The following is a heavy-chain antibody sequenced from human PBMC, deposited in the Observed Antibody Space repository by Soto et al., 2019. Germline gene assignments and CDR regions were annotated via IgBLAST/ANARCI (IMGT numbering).Heavy chain of an antibody. Sequence: SETLSLTCTVTGDSISSRSYYWGWIRQPPGKGLEWIGSIYYSGSTYNNPSLRSRVSMSIDTSKDQFSLKLKSVTAADTALYFFARQRTWLVTQAYFDWWGPGSWSPSPQ. CDR1: GDSISSRSYY. D-gene: IGHD2-21*02. V-gene: IGHV4-39*01. CDR2: IYYSGST. CDR3: ARQRTWLVTQAYFDW. J-gene: IGHJ4*02.